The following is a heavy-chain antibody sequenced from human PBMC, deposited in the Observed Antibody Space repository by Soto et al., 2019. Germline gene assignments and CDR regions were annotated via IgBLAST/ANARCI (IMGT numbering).Heavy chain of an antibody. D-gene: IGHD3-9*01. CDR3: ARDREYYDILTARPYFYGMDV. Sequence: PSETLSLTCTVSGGSISSYYWSWIRQPPGKGLDWIGHIYYGRSPNSNPSLQTPLTISVNTSENQISPKLSSVTAADTAVYYCARDREYYDILTARPYFYGMDVWGQGTTVTVSS. V-gene: IGHV4-59*01. CDR2: IYYGRSP. J-gene: IGHJ6*02. CDR1: GGSISSYY.